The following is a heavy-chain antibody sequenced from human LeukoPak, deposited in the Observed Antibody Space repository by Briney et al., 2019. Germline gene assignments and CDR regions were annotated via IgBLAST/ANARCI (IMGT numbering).Heavy chain of an antibody. J-gene: IGHJ3*02. CDR3: AKLVGSNGFDI. D-gene: IGHD2-2*03. Sequence: GGSLRLSCAASGFTFSSYAMSWVRQAPGKGLVWVSTINNGGSSIYYADSVKGRFTISRDNSKNTLYLQMNSLRDEDTAAYYCAKLVGSNGFDIWGQGTMVTVSS. CDR2: INNGGSSI. CDR1: GFTFSSYA. V-gene: IGHV3-23*01.